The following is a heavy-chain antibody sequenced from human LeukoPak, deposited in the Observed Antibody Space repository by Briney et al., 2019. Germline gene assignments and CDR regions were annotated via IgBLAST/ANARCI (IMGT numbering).Heavy chain of an antibody. D-gene: IGHD2-15*01. CDR1: GGSLCSSSSY. CDR3: ARGENGSIPLLGLLPYYFDY. Sequence: PPETLSLTCTVSGGSLCSSSSYWGWIRQPPGKGLEWVGRTYFSGSTYYTPSPKRRGTISVDTSQNHCSLKLSSVTAADTAVYYGARGENGSIPLLGLLPYYFDYWGQGTLVTVSS. CDR2: TYFSGST. J-gene: IGHJ4*02. V-gene: IGHV4-39*02.